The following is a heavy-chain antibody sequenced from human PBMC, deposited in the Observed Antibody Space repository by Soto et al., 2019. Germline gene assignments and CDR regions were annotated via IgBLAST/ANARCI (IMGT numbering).Heavy chain of an antibody. CDR3: AGRQYLASFDS. J-gene: IGHJ4*02. V-gene: IGHV4-34*01. Sequence: PSKTLSLTCAVYGGSFSGYYWSWIRQPPGKGLEWIGEVNHSGSPTYNPSLKSRVTISVDTSKNQFSLKLTSVTAADTAVYYCAGRQYLASFDSWSQGTLVTSPQ. D-gene: IGHD2-2*01. CDR1: GGSFSGYY. CDR2: VNHSGSP.